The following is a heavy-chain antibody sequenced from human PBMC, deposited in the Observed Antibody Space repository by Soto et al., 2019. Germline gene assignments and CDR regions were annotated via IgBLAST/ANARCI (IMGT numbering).Heavy chain of an antibody. CDR1: GGSISSGGYY. J-gene: IGHJ5*02. V-gene: IGHV4-31*03. Sequence: PSETLSLTCTVSGGSISSGGYYWSWIRQHPGKGLEWIGYIYYSGSTYYNPSLKSRVTISVDTSKNQFSLKLSSVTAADTAVYYCATYSSSLGGWFDPWGQGTLVTVSS. CDR2: IYYSGST. D-gene: IGHD6-13*01. CDR3: ATYSSSLGGWFDP.